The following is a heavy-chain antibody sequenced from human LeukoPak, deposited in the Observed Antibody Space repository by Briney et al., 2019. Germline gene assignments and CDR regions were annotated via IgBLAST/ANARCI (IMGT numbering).Heavy chain of an antibody. Sequence: GGSLRLSCAASGFTFSDYYMSWIRKAPGTGLEWVSYISSSGTTIYYADSVKGRFTISRDNTKNSLYLQMNSLRAEDTAVYYCAKAHDDSSGYYYGYYYYYMDVWGKGTTVTVSS. CDR2: ISSSGTTI. CDR1: GFTFSDYY. J-gene: IGHJ6*03. V-gene: IGHV3-11*04. D-gene: IGHD3-22*01. CDR3: AKAHDDSSGYYYGYYYYYMDV.